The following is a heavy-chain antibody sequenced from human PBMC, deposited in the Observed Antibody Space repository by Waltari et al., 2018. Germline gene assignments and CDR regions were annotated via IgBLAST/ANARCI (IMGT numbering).Heavy chain of an antibody. CDR3: ATTAWGAGDY. CDR2: IYHSGST. J-gene: IGHJ4*02. D-gene: IGHD3-16*01. CDR1: GYSISSGPY. Sequence: QVQLQESGPGMVKPSETPSLTCAVSGYSISSGPYWGWIRQPPGKGLDWIGSIYHSGSTYYNPSLKSRVTISVDTSKNQFSLKLSSVTAADTAVYYCATTAWGAGDYWGQGTLVTVSS. V-gene: IGHV4-38-2*01.